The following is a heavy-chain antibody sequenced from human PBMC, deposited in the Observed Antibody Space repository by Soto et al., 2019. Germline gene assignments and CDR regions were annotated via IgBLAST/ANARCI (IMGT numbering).Heavy chain of an antibody. D-gene: IGHD3-22*01. V-gene: IGHV3-64*02. Sequence: GGSPRLSCAASGFTFSSDNMHWFRQAPGKGLEYVSAISSNGGSTYYADSVKGRFTISRDNSKNTLYLQMGSLRTEDMAVYYCARAPASGYYDYWGQGT. CDR2: ISSNGGST. J-gene: IGHJ4*02. CDR3: ARAPASGYYDY. CDR1: GFTFSSDN.